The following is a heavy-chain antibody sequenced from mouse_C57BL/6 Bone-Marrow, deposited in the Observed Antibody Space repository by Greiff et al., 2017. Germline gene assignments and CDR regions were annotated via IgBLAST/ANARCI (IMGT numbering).Heavy chain of an antibody. J-gene: IGHJ2*01. CDR1: GYTFTSYW. CDR2: IYPGSGST. D-gene: IGHD4-1*01. Sequence: QVHVQQPGAELVKPGASVKMSCKASGYTFTSYWITWVKQRPGQGLEWIGDIYPGSGSTNYNEKFKSKATLTVDTSSSTAYMQLSSLTSEDSAVYSCARSGCYFDYWGQETTLTVSS. V-gene: IGHV1-55*01. CDR3: ARSGCYFDY.